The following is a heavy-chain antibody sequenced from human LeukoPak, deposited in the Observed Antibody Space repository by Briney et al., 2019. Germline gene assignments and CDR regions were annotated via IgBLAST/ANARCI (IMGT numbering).Heavy chain of an antibody. D-gene: IGHD3-10*01. Sequence: GGSLRLSCVGSGFTFSSYSMNWVRQVPGKGLEWVSSISSSSSYIYYADSVKGRFTISRDNAKNSLYLQMNSLRADDTAMYYCAREESEAFDIWGQGTLVTVSS. CDR1: GFTFSSYS. CDR3: AREESEAFDI. CDR2: ISSSSSYI. J-gene: IGHJ3*02. V-gene: IGHV3-21*01.